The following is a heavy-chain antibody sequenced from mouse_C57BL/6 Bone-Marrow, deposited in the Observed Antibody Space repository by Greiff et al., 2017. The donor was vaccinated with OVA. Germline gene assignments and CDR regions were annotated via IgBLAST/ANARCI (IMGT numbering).Heavy chain of an antibody. CDR3: VYGNYFAY. CDR2: IRSKSNNYAT. D-gene: IGHD2-1*01. J-gene: IGHJ3*01. Sequence: EVKLVESGGGLVQPKGSLKLSCAASGFSFNTYAMNWVRQAPGKGLEWVARIRSKSNNYATYYAYSVKDRFTISRDDSESMLYLQMNNLKTEDTAMYYCVYGNYFAYWGQGTLVTVSA. V-gene: IGHV10-1*01. CDR1: GFSFNTYA.